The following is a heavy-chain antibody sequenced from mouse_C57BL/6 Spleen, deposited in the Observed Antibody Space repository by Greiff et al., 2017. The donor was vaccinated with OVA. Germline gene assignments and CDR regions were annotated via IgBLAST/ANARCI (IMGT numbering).Heavy chain of an antibody. D-gene: IGHD1-1*01. Sequence: VQLQQSGAELVRPGASVKLSCKASGYTFTDYYINWVKQRPGQGLEWIARIYPGSGNTYYNEKFKGKATLTAEKSSSTAYMQLSSLTSEDSAVYFCARDYYGSRYAMDYWGQGTSVTVSS. J-gene: IGHJ4*01. CDR3: ARDYYGSRYAMDY. V-gene: IGHV1-76*01. CDR2: IYPGSGNT. CDR1: GYTFTDYY.